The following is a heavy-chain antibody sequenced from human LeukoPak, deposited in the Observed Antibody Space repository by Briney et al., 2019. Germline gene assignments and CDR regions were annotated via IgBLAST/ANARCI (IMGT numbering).Heavy chain of an antibody. Sequence: GGSLRLSCAASGFTFSSYAMSWVRQAPGKGLEWVSAISGSGGSTYYADSVKGRFTISRDNSKNTLYLQMGSLRAEDMAVYYCTRGPGYDYVWGSYRADYWGQGTLVTVSS. CDR3: TRGPGYDYVWGSYRADY. D-gene: IGHD3-16*02. V-gene: IGHV3-23*01. CDR2: ISGSGGST. CDR1: GFTFSSYA. J-gene: IGHJ4*02.